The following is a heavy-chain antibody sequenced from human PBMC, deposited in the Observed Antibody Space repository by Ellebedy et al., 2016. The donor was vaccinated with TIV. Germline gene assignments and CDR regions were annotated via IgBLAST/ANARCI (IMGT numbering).Heavy chain of an antibody. CDR3: ARVMRDGYNYRFYFDY. Sequence: MPSETLSLTCTVSGVSISSYSWSWIRQPPGKGLEWIGYISHSGSVNSNPSLKSRVTVSEDTSQNQFSLTLSSVTAADTAVYYCARVMRDGYNYRFYFDYWGQGTLVTVSS. D-gene: IGHD5-24*01. V-gene: IGHV4-59*01. J-gene: IGHJ4*02. CDR1: GVSISSYS. CDR2: ISHSGSV.